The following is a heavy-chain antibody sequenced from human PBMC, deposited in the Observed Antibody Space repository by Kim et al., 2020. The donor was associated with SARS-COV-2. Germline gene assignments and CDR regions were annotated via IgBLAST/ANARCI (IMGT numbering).Heavy chain of an antibody. D-gene: IGHD5-18*01. CDR3: AKVGRYSGYETWIQLWLLAAFDI. CDR2: ISGSGGST. J-gene: IGHJ3*02. V-gene: IGHV3-23*01. Sequence: GGSLRLSCAASGFTFSSYAMSWVRQAPGKGLEWVSAISGSGGSTYYADSVKGRFTISRDNSKNTLYLQMNSLRAEDTAVYYCAKVGRYSGYETWIQLWLLAAFDIWGQGTMVTVSS. CDR1: GFTFSSYA.